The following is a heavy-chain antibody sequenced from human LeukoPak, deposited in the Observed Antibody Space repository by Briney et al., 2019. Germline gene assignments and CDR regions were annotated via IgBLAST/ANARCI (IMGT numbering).Heavy chain of an antibody. CDR2: IYSGGGT. CDR1: GFSFSSNY. J-gene: IGHJ4*02. D-gene: IGHD1-1*01. Sequence: GGSLRLSCAASGFSFSSNYMTWVRQAPGKGLQWVSVIYSGGGTYYADSVKGRFTISRHNSQNTLYLQMNSLRPEDTAVYYCARDSVGDNRDYWGQGTLVTVSS. V-gene: IGHV3-53*04. CDR3: ARDSVGDNRDY.